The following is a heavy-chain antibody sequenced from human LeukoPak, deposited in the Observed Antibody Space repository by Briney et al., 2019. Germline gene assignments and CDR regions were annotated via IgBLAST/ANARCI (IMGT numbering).Heavy chain of an antibody. CDR3: ARDGWNILTGYYAFDI. J-gene: IGHJ3*02. D-gene: IGHD3-9*01. CDR1: GGSISSSSYY. CDR2: IYYSGST. V-gene: IGHV4-39*07. Sequence: SETLSLTCTVSGGSISSSSYYWGWIRQPPGKGLEWIGSIYYSGSTYYNPSLKSRVTISVDTSKNQFSLKLSSVTAADTAVYYCARDGWNILTGYYAFDIWGQGTMVTVSS.